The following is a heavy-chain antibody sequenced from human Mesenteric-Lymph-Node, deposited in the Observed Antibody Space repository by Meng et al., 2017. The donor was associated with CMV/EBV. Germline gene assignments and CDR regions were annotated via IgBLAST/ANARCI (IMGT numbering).Heavy chain of an antibody. J-gene: IGHJ4*02. V-gene: IGHV4-59*01. D-gene: IGHD3-3*01. Sequence: SETLSLTCTVSGGSISSYYWSWIRQPPGKGLEWIGHIHYSGNTNYNPSLKSRVTMSADTSNNQFSLKVTSVTAADTAMYYCARLKRGYYDFWSAYYYYFDYWGQGTLVTVSS. CDR1: GGSISSYY. CDR3: ARLKRGYYDFWSAYYYYFDY. CDR2: IHYSGNT.